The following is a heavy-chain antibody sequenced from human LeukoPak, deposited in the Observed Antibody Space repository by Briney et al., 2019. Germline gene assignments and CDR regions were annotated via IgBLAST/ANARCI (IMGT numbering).Heavy chain of an antibody. CDR1: GYTFTSYA. CDR2: INAGNGNT. J-gene: IGHJ1*01. V-gene: IGHV1-3*01. CDR3: ARGPGTPRYFQH. Sequence: ASVKVSCKASGYTFTSYAVHWVRQAPGQRLEWMGWINAGNGNTKYSQKFQGRVTITRDTSASTAYMELSSLRSEDTAVYYCARGPGTPRYFQHWGQGTLVTVSS. D-gene: IGHD1-1*01.